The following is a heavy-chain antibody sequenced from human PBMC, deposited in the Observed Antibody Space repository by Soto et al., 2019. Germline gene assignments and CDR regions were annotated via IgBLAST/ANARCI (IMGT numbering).Heavy chain of an antibody. Sequence: HPGGSLRLSCAASGFTFSSYAMSWVRQAPGKGLEWVSTISATSGITHYADSVKGRFTISRDNSKNTLYLQMNSLRAEDSAVYYCAKRGELRINPSWFDPWGQGTLVTVSS. CDR2: ISATSGIT. CDR3: AKRGELRINPSWFDP. D-gene: IGHD1-7*01. V-gene: IGHV3-23*01. CDR1: GFTFSSYA. J-gene: IGHJ5*02.